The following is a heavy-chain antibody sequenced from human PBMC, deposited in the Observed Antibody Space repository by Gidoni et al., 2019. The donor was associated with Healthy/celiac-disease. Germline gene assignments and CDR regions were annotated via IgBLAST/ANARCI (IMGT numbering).Heavy chain of an antibody. CDR2: ISGSGGST. CDR3: AKDLSAGDIVVVPAAQY. D-gene: IGHD2-2*01. J-gene: IGHJ4*02. CDR1: GFTFSSYA. Sequence: GGLVQPGGSLRLSCAASGFTFSSYAMSWVRQAPGKGLEWGSAISGSGGSTYYADAVKGRFTITRDKSKNTLYLQMNSLRVEDTAVYYCAKDLSAGDIVVVPAAQYWGQGTLVTVSS. V-gene: IGHV3-23*01.